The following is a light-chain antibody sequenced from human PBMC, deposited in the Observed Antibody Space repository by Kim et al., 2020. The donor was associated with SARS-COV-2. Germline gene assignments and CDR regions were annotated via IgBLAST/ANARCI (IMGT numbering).Light chain of an antibody. Sequence: EIVLTQSPGTLSLSPGERATLSCRASQSVSSNYLAWYQQKPDQAPRLFIYGASSRATGIPDRFSGSGSGTDFTLTISRLEPEDFAVYYCQQYGSSSWTFGQGTKVDIK. V-gene: IGKV3-20*01. CDR2: GAS. J-gene: IGKJ1*01. CDR3: QQYGSSSWT. CDR1: QSVSSNY.